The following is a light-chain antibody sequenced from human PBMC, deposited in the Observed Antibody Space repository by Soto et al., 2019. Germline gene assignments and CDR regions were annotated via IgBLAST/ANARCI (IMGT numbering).Light chain of an antibody. V-gene: IGLV1-40*01. CDR3: LSFDSSLSVV. CDR1: SSNIGAGYD. Sequence: QSVLTQPPSVSGAPGQRVPISCTGTSSNIGAGYDVHWYQQLPGRAPKPLIYGNTNRPSGVPDRFSGSKSGTSASLAITGLQAEDEADYYCLSFDSSLSVVFGGGTKLTVL. J-gene: IGLJ2*01. CDR2: GNT.